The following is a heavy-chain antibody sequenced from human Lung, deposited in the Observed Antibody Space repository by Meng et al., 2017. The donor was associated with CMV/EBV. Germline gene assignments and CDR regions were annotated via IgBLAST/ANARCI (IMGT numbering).Heavy chain of an antibody. V-gene: IGHV3-53*01. CDR2: IYSGGST. J-gene: IGHJ6*01. CDR3: ARNNCSSTSCYSLYYYGMEV. Sequence: GGSLRLXCAASGFTVSSNYMSWVRQAPGKGLEWVSVIYSGGSTYYADSVKGRFTISRDNSKNTLYLQMNSLRAEDTAVYYCARNNCSSTSCYSLYYYGMEVWXPGTXVTGAS. D-gene: IGHD2-2*01. CDR1: GFTVSSNY.